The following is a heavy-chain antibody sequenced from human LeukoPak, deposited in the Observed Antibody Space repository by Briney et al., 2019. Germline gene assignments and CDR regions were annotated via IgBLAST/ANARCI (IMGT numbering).Heavy chain of an antibody. CDR2: IYHSGST. J-gene: IGHJ4*02. D-gene: IGHD6-13*01. Sequence: SETLSLTCAVSGGSISSNNWWSWVRQPPEKGLEWIGEIYHSGSTYYNPSLKSRVTISVDTSKNQFSLKLSSVTAADTAVYYCARGGIAAAGTDYWGQGTLVTVSS. V-gene: IGHV4-4*02. CDR1: GGSISSNNW. CDR3: ARGGIAAAGTDY.